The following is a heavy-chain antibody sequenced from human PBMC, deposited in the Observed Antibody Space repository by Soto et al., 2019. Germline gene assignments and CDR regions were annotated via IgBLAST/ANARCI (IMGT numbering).Heavy chain of an antibody. Sequence: SVKVSCKASGYTFTSYYMHWVRQAPGQGLEWMGIINPSGGSTSYAQKFQGRVTMTRDTSTSTVYMELSSLRSEDTAVYYCASEYSSSSGFHYCFGIDVWGQGTTVT. V-gene: IGHV1-46*01. CDR2: INPSGGST. CDR3: ASEYSSSSGFHYCFGIDV. CDR1: GYTFTSYY. D-gene: IGHD6-6*01. J-gene: IGHJ6*02.